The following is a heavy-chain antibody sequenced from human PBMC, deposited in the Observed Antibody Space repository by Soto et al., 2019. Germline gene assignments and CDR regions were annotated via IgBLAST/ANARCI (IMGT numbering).Heavy chain of an antibody. Sequence: ASVKVSCKVSGYTLTELSMHWVRQAPGKGLEWMGGFDPEDGETIYAQKFQGRVTMTEDTSTDTAYMELSSLGSEDTAVYYCAITPRNDVYGAHYYYYGMDVWGQGTTVTVSS. J-gene: IGHJ6*02. D-gene: IGHD1-1*01. CDR1: GYTLTELS. V-gene: IGHV1-24*01. CDR3: AITPRNDVYGAHYYYYGMDV. CDR2: FDPEDGET.